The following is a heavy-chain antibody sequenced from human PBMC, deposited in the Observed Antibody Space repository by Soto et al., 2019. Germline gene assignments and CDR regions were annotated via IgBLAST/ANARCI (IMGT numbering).Heavy chain of an antibody. D-gene: IGHD6-13*01. CDR3: SRLRAGWSSSWYVREFDP. V-gene: IGHV3-11*06. J-gene: IGHJ5*02. CDR1: GFTFGDYN. CDR2: LSSCSSYT. Sequence: GGSLRLSCAASGFTFGDYNMSWIRQAPGKGLERISYLSSCSSYTNYADSVKGRFTISRDKAKISLYLQMNSLRAEDTAVYYCSRLRAGWSSSWYVREFDPWGEGTLVTVSS.